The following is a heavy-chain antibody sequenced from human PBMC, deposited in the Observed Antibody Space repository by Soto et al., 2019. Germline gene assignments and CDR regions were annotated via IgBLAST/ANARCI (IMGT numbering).Heavy chain of an antibody. CDR2: INPDGGTT. J-gene: IGHJ5*02. D-gene: IGHD1-26*01. V-gene: IGHV3-74*01. Sequence: EVQLEESGGDLVQPGGSLRLSCTASGFIFSSYWMHWVRQAPGKGLVWVSRINPDGGTTTYAESVKGRFTISRDNARNTLYLQMNSXRXEDTALYYCVRVGSGSYSWRDPWGQGTLVTVSS. CDR3: VRVGSGSYSWRDP. CDR1: GFIFSSYW.